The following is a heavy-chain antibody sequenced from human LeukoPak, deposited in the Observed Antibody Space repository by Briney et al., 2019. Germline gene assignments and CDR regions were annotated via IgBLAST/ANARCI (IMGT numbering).Heavy chain of an antibody. V-gene: IGHV3-20*04. Sequence: GGSLRLSCAASGFTFDDYGMSWVRHAPGKGLEWVSGINWNGGSTGYADSVKGRFTISRDNAKNSLYLQMNSLRAEDTALYYCARRPGVAAYYYYYMDVWGKGTTVTVSS. CDR3: ARRPGVAAYYYYYMDV. J-gene: IGHJ6*03. D-gene: IGHD7-27*01. CDR1: GFTFDDYG. CDR2: INWNGGST.